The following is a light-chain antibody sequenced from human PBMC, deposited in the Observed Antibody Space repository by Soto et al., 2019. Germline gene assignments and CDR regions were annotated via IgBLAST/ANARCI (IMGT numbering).Light chain of an antibody. CDR3: QQSYRTPWT. J-gene: IGKJ1*01. Sequence: DIHMTQSPSSLPASLGDRVTVPXRARRTIGAIRSYLNWYQQXXGKAPKXXXYAXSSLQSGVPSRFSGSGSGTDFTLTISSLQPEDFATYFCQQSYRTPWTFGQGTKVDIK. V-gene: IGKV1-39*01. CDR2: AXS. CDR1: RTIGAIRSY.